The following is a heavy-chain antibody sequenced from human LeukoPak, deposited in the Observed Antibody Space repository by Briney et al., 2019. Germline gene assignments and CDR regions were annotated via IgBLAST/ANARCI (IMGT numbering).Heavy chain of an antibody. Sequence: SVKVSCKASGGTFSSYAISWVRQAPGQGLEWMGGITPIFGTANYAQKFQGRVTITADESTSTAYMELSSLRSEDTAVYYCARVNYYGSGSYYNPLDYWGQGTLVTVSS. J-gene: IGHJ4*02. D-gene: IGHD3-10*01. CDR1: GGTFSSYA. V-gene: IGHV1-69*13. CDR3: ARVNYYGSGSYYNPLDY. CDR2: ITPIFGTA.